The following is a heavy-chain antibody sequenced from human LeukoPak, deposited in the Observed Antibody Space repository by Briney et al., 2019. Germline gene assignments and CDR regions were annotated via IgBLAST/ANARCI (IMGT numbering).Heavy chain of an antibody. CDR3: ASATIVGVVTTS. D-gene: IGHD3-3*01. CDR1: GGSISSYY. J-gene: IGHJ5*02. V-gene: IGHV4-59*12. Sequence: SETLSLTCTVSGGSISSYYWSWIRQPPGKGLEWIGYIYYSGSTNYNPSLKSRVTISVDTSKNQFSLKLSSVTAADTAVYYCASATIVGVVTTSWGQGTLVTVSS. CDR2: IYYSGST.